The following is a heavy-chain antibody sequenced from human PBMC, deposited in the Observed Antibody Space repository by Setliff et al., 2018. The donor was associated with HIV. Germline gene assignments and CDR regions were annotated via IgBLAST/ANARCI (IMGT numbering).Heavy chain of an antibody. Sequence: SETLSLTCTVSGDSISSGSFHWSWIRQHPGKGLEWIGHIYYSGSTYYNPSLKSRVTISRDTSKNQFSLRLTSVTAADTAVYYCACRYYDLWSNYYTGIPYWGQGTLVTVSS. D-gene: IGHD3-3*01. V-gene: IGHV4-31*03. J-gene: IGHJ4*02. CDR3: ACRYYDLWSNYYTGIPY. CDR2: IYYSGST. CDR1: GDSISSGSFH.